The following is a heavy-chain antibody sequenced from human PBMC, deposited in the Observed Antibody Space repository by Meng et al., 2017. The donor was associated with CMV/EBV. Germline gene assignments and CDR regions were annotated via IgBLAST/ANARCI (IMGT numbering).Heavy chain of an antibody. J-gene: IGHJ4*02. Sequence: GSLRLSCAVYGGSFSDYYWSWIRQPPGKGLEWIGEINHSGSTNYNPSLKSRVTMSIDTSKNQFSLRLSSVTAADTAVYYCARKKFYDGSGRLDYWGQGTLVTVSS. V-gene: IGHV4-34*01. CDR2: INHSGST. CDR1: GGSFSDYY. D-gene: IGHD3-22*01. CDR3: ARKKFYDGSGRLDY.